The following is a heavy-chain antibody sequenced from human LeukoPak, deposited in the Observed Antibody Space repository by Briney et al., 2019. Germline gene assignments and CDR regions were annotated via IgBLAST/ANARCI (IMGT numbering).Heavy chain of an antibody. CDR3: ARDSSSGWTKYNWFDP. CDR1: GYTFTSYY. Sequence: ASVKVSCKASGYTFTSYYMHWVRQAPGQGLEWMGIINPSGGSTSYAQKFQGRVTMTRDMSTSTVYMELSSLRSEDAAVYYCARDSSSGWTKYNWFDPWGQGTLVTVSS. D-gene: IGHD6-19*01. J-gene: IGHJ5*02. CDR2: INPSGGST. V-gene: IGHV1-46*01.